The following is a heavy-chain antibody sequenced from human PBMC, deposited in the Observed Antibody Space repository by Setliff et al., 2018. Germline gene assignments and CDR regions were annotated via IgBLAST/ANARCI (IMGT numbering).Heavy chain of an antibody. CDR3: ATTGTYRYFDY. CDR2: INHTGST. V-gene: IGHV4-34*08. J-gene: IGHJ4*02. Sequence: TLSLTCSASGGTFTYYYWTWIRQSPGRGLEWIGEINHTGSTNYDPSLKSRVTISVDTSKNQFSLRLNSVTASDTAVYYCATTGTYRYFDYWGQGTLVTVSS. CDR1: GGTFTYYY. D-gene: IGHD1-1*01.